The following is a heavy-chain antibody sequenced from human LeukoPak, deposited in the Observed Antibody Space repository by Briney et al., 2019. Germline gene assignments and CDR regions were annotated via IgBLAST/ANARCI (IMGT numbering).Heavy chain of an antibody. CDR1: GGSFSGYY. CDR3: AREEKQQLAQGYYFDY. D-gene: IGHD6-13*01. V-gene: IGHV4-34*01. CDR2: INHSGST. Sequence: SETLSLTCAVYGGSFSGYYWSWIRQPPGKGLEWIGEINHSGSTNYNPSLKSRVTTSVDTSKNQFSLKLSSVTAADTAVYYCAREEKQQLAQGYYFDYWGQGTLVTVSS. J-gene: IGHJ4*02.